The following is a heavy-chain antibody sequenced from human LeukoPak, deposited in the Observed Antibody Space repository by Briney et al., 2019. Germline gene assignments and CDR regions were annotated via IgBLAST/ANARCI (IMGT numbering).Heavy chain of an antibody. V-gene: IGHV3-21*01. Sequence: PGGSLRLSCAASGFTFSSYSMNWVRQAPGKGLEWVSSISSSSSYIYYADSVKGRFTISRDNAKNSLYLQMNSLRAEDTAVYYCAKRNCYGSGKGALDYWGQGTLVTVSS. CDR2: ISSSSSYI. CDR1: GFTFSSYS. CDR3: AKRNCYGSGKGALDY. J-gene: IGHJ4*02. D-gene: IGHD3-10*01.